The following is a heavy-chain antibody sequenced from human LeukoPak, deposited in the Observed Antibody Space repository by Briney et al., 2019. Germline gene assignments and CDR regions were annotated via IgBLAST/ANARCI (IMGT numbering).Heavy chain of an antibody. CDR2: LSSGSSYT. D-gene: IGHD7-27*01. CDR1: GFTFSDYY. CDR3: ARTNWGTPDY. Sequence: PGGSLRLSCAASGFTFSDYYMSWIRQAPGKGLEWVSYLSSGSSYTNYADSVKGRFTISRDNAKNSLYLQMNSLRAEDTAVYYCARTNWGTPDYWGQGTLVTVSS. J-gene: IGHJ4*02. V-gene: IGHV3-11*06.